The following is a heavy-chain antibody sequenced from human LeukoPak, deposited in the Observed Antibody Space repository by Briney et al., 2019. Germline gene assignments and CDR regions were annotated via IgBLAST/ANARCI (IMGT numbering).Heavy chain of an antibody. Sequence: SVKVSCKASGYTFTGYYMHWVRQAPGQGLEGMGRINPNSGGTNYAQKFQRTVTMTRDTSISTAYMELIRLRFDAAAVSYCARWYSGSFHPSDYYYSGMDVWGQGTTLTVSS. D-gene: IGHD1-26*01. CDR3: ARWYSGSFHPSDYYYSGMDV. CDR1: GYTFTGYY. V-gene: IGHV1-2*06. CDR2: INPNSGGT. J-gene: IGHJ6*02.